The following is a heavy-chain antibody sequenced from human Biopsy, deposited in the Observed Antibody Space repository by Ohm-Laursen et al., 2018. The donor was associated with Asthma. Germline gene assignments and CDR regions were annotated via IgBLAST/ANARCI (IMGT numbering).Heavy chain of an antibody. Sequence: SLRLSCAASGFTFSSYSMNWVRQAPGKGLEWVSYISSSSSTIYYADSVKGRFTISSDNAKNSLYLQMNSLRDEDTAVYYCARFKRGYSYGYAGVFDYWGQGTLATVSS. V-gene: IGHV3-48*02. CDR1: GFTFSSYS. J-gene: IGHJ4*02. CDR2: ISSSSSTI. CDR3: ARFKRGYSYGYAGVFDY. D-gene: IGHD5-18*01.